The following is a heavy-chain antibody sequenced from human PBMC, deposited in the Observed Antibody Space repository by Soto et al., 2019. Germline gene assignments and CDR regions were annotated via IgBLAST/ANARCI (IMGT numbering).Heavy chain of an antibody. V-gene: IGHV3-48*01. CDR2: ISSSSSTI. CDR1: GFTFSSYS. CDR3: ARDSSSWYYYYYYMDV. Sequence: EVQLVESGGGLVQPGGSLRLSCAASGFTFSSYSMNWVRQAPGKGLEWVSYISSSSSTIYYADSVKGRFTISRDNAKNSLYLQMKSLRAEDTAVYYCARDSSSWYYYYYYMDVWGKGTTVTVSS. J-gene: IGHJ6*03. D-gene: IGHD6-13*01.